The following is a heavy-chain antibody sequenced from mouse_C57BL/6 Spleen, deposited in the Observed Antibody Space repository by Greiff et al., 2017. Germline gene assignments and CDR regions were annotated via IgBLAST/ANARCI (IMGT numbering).Heavy chain of an antibody. CDR3: ARDATGSSYGWYFDV. D-gene: IGHD1-1*01. CDR2: ISYDGSN. Sequence: EVQLQQSGPGLVKPSQSLSLTCSVTGYSITSGYYWNWIRQFPGNKLEWMGYISYDGSNNYNPSLKNRISITRDTSKNQFFLKLNSVTTEDTATYYCARDATGSSYGWYFDVWGTGTTVTVSS. CDR1: GYSITSGYY. V-gene: IGHV3-6*01. J-gene: IGHJ1*03.